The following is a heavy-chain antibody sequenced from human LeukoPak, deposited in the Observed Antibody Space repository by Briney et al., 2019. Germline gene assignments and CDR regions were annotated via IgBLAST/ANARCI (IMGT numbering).Heavy chain of an antibody. Sequence: PGGSLRLSCAASGFTFSTYAMSWVRQAPGKGLEWVSGISVSGASTFYADSVKGRFTIYRDNSKNTLYLQMNSLRAEDTAVYYCAKAGPYSGSYHGDAFDIWGQGTMVTVSS. D-gene: IGHD1-26*01. V-gene: IGHV3-23*01. CDR3: AKAGPYSGSYHGDAFDI. J-gene: IGHJ3*02. CDR2: ISVSGAST. CDR1: GFTFSTYA.